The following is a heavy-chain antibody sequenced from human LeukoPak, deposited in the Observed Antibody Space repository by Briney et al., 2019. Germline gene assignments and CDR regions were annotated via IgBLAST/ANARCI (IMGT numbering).Heavy chain of an antibody. CDR1: GFTFTSSA. Sequence: GASVKVSCKASGFTFTSSAAQWVRQARGQRLEWIGWIVVGSGNTNYAQKFQERVTITRDMSTSTAYMELSSLRSEDTAVYYCAAVGGLLWFGELLGGFDPWGQGTLVTVSS. D-gene: IGHD3-10*01. J-gene: IGHJ5*02. CDR3: AAVGGLLWFGELLGGFDP. V-gene: IGHV1-58*01. CDR2: IVVGSGNT.